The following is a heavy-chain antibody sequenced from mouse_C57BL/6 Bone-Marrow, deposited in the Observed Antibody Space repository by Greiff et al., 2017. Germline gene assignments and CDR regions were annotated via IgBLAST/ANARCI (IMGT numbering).Heavy chain of an antibody. CDR3: AREDYYGSSLHYYAMDY. CDR2: INPSNGGT. V-gene: IGHV1-53*01. J-gene: IGHJ4*01. Sequence: QVQLQQSGTELVKPGASVKLSCKASGYTFTSYWMHWVKQRPGQGLEWIGNINPSNGGTNYNEKFKSKATLTVDKSSSTAYMQLSSLTSEDSAVYYCAREDYYGSSLHYYAMDYWGQGTSVTVSS. D-gene: IGHD1-1*01. CDR1: GYTFTSYW.